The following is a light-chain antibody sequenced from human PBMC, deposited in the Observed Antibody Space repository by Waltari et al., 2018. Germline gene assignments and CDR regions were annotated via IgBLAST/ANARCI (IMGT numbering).Light chain of an antibody. V-gene: IGKV4-1*01. J-gene: IGKJ1*01. CDR3: QQYYSTPWT. CDR2: WAS. Sequence: DIVMTQSPDSLSVSLGERATINCKSSQSVLYTSNNKNFLAGYQQKPGQPPKLLIYWASTRQSGVPDRFSGSGSGTDFTLTISSLQAEDVAVYYCQQYYSTPWTFGQGTKVETK. CDR1: QSVLYTSNNKNF.